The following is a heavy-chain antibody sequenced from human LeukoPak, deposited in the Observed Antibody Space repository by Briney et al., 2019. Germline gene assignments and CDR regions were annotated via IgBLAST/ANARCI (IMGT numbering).Heavy chain of an antibody. D-gene: IGHD3-10*01. J-gene: IGHJ6*03. Sequence: PGRSLRLSCAASGFTFSTYVMHWVRQAPGRGLEWVAVISYDGSNEYYADSVKGRFTISRDNAKNSLYLQMNSLRAEDTAVYYCARDGRITMVRGAVPYYMDVWGKGTTVTVSS. CDR1: GFTFSTYV. V-gene: IGHV3-30-3*01. CDR2: ISYDGSNE. CDR3: ARDGRITMVRGAVPYYMDV.